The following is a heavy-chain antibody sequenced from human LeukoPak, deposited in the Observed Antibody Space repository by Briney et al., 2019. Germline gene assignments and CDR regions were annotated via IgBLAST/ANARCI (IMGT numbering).Heavy chain of an antibody. D-gene: IGHD5-18*01. CDR1: GYTFTVYN. CDR2: INPNSGGT. J-gene: IGHJ5*02. Sequence: ASVKVSCKASGYTFTVYNMHRVRHTPGQGLGRIGWINPNSGGTNYAQKFQGGVTMTRDTSINTAYMELSRLRSDDTAVYYCARDPDMSSYALVSWFALWGQGTLVTVSS. CDR3: ARDPDMSSYALVSWFAL. V-gene: IGHV1-2*02.